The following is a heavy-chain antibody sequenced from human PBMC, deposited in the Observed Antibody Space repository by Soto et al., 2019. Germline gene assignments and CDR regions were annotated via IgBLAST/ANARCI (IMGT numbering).Heavy chain of an antibody. CDR2: ISSSSSFI. D-gene: IGHD2-2*01. CDR3: AKTYGGYCSSSSCKGGFDP. CDR1: GFTFNSYS. V-gene: IGHV3-21*04. Sequence: PGGSLRLSCAASGFTFNSYSMNWVRQAPGKGLEWVSSISSSSSFIYYAESVKGRFTISRDNAKNSLYLQMNSLRADDTAVYYCAKTYGGYCSSSSCKGGFDPWGQGTLVTVSS. J-gene: IGHJ5*02.